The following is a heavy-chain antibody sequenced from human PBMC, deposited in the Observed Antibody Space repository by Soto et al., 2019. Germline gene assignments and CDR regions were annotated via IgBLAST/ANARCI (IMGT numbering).Heavy chain of an antibody. CDR1: GFTFSSYA. V-gene: IGHV3-30-3*01. CDR2: ISYDGSNK. Sequence: GGSLRLSCAASGFTFSSYAMHWVRQAPGKGLEWVAVISYDGSNKYYADPVKGRFTISRDNSKNTLYLQMNSLRAEDTAVYYCARDLYSSSWYYYYGMDVWGQGTTVTVSS. D-gene: IGHD6-13*01. J-gene: IGHJ6*02. CDR3: ARDLYSSSWYYYYGMDV.